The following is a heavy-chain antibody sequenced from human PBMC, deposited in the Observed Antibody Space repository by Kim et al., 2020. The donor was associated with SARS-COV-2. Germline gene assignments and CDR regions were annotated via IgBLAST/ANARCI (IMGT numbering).Heavy chain of an antibody. Sequence: GGSLRLSCAASGFTFSNYWMSWVRQAPGKGLEWVATLRQDASGKFYVDSVKGRFTISRDNAEKSLFLHMSSLRAEDTAVYYCARSISNIEAPRIGVYFHQWGQGTLVTVS. CDR3: ARSISNIEAPRIGVYFHQ. CDR2: LRQDASGK. V-gene: IGHV3-7*01. CDR1: GFTFSNYW. J-gene: IGHJ1*01. D-gene: IGHD5-12*01.